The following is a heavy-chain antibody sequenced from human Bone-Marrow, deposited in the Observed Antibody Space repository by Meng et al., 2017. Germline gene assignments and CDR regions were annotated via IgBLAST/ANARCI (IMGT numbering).Heavy chain of an antibody. J-gene: IGHJ2*01. CDR3: ARGGAHAFFDL. Sequence: QAQLVQSGGEVKKPGASVKVSCKASGYSFTSYGIGWVRQAPGQGLEWMGWISGYNGNTNIPQKFQGTVTVTRDTSTSTAYMELWSLRSDDTAIYYCARGGAHAFFDLWGRGTLVTVSS. CDR1: GYSFTSYG. D-gene: IGHD2-2*01. V-gene: IGHV1-18*01. CDR2: ISGYNGNT.